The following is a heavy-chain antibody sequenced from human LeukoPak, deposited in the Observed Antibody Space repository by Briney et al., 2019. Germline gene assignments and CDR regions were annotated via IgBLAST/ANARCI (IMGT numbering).Heavy chain of an antibody. J-gene: IGHJ3*02. D-gene: IGHD6-13*01. V-gene: IGHV3-23*01. CDR2: ISGSGGST. CDR1: GFTFSSYA. CDR3: AKDTKAADAFDI. Sequence: GGSLRLSCAASGFTFSSYAMSWVRQAPGKGLEWVSAISGSGGSTYYADSVKGRFTVSRDNSKNTLYLQMNSLRAEDTAVYYCAKDTKAADAFDIWGQGTMVTVSS.